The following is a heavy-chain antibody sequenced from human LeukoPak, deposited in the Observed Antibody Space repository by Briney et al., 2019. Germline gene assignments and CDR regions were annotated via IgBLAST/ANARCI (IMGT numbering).Heavy chain of an antibody. CDR3: APFPAPYDLAVVH. D-gene: IGHD3/OR15-3a*01. CDR2: ISSSGSTI. Sequence: PGGSLRLSCAASGFTFSSYEMNWVRQAPGKGLEWVSYISSSGSTIYYADSVKGRFTISRDNAKNSLYLQMNSLRAEDTAVYYCAPFPAPYDLAVVHWGQGNLVTVSS. V-gene: IGHV3-48*03. J-gene: IGHJ4*02. CDR1: GFTFSSYE.